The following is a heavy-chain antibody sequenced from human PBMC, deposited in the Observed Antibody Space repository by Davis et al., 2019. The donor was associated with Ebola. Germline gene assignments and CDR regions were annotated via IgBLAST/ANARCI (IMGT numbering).Heavy chain of an antibody. V-gene: IGHV1-18*01. Sequence: ASVKVSCKASGGTFTSYGISWVRQAPGQGLEWMGWISAYNGNTNYAQKLQGRVTMTTDTSTSTAYMELRSLRSDDTAVYYCAREGSFVAGTDNWFDPWGQGTLVTVSS. J-gene: IGHJ5*02. CDR3: AREGSFVAGTDNWFDP. D-gene: IGHD1/OR15-1a*01. CDR1: GGTFTSYG. CDR2: ISAYNGNT.